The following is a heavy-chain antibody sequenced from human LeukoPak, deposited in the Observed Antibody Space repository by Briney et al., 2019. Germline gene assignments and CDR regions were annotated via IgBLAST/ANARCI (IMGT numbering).Heavy chain of an antibody. D-gene: IGHD3-22*01. V-gene: IGHV4-4*02. CDR1: GGSISSSNW. CDR3: ARVAYDSSGYYLLDY. Sequence: SGTLSLTCAVSGGSISSSNWWRWVRQPPGKGLEWIGEIYHSGSTNYNPSLKSRVTISVDKSKNQFSLKLSSVTAADTAVYYCARVAYDSSGYYLLDYWGQGTLVTVSS. CDR2: IYHSGST. J-gene: IGHJ4*02.